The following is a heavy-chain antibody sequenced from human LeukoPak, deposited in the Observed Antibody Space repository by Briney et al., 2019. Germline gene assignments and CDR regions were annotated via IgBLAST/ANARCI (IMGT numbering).Heavy chain of an antibody. Sequence: GGSLRLSCAASGFTFSSYWMSWVRQAPGKGLEWVANIKQDGSEKYYVDSVKGRFTISRDNAKNSLYLQMNSLRAEDTAVYYCARDALADFHDFWSLKDDYYYYYMDVWGKGTTVTVSS. D-gene: IGHD3-3*01. CDR2: IKQDGSEK. V-gene: IGHV3-7*01. CDR1: GFTFSSYW. CDR3: ARDALADFHDFWSLKDDYYYYYMDV. J-gene: IGHJ6*03.